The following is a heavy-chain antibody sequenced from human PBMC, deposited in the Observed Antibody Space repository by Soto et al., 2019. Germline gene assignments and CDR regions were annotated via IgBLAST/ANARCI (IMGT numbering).Heavy chain of an antibody. V-gene: IGHV1-18*01. CDR1: SYTFASYV. CDR2: ISAYNGNT. D-gene: IGHD6-13*01. Sequence: QVQLVQSGAEVKKPGASVKVSCKASSYTFASYVISWVRQAPGQGLEWMGWISAYNGNTNYEQKLQGRLTMTTDTSTSTAYMELRSVRSDDTAVYYCARVIAAAADFDYWGQGTLVTVSS. CDR3: ARVIAAAADFDY. J-gene: IGHJ4*02.